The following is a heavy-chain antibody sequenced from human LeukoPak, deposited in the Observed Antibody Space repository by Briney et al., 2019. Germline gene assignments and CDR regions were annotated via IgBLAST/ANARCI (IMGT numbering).Heavy chain of an antibody. J-gene: IGHJ4*02. Sequence: ASVKVSCKVSGYTLSELSMHWVRQSPGKGLEWMGGFDVAETDTIYAQKFQGRVTMTEDTSTDTAYMELNSLSSEDTAVYYCSSSGVEEWQGLHFWGQGTLVTVSS. CDR2: FDVAETDT. CDR1: GYTLSELS. CDR3: SSSGVEEWQGLHF. V-gene: IGHV1-24*01. D-gene: IGHD3-3*01.